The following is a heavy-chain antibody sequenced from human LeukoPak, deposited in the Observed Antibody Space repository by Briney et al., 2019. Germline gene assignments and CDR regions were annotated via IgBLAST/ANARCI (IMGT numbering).Heavy chain of an antibody. V-gene: IGHV1-2*02. CDR1: GYTFTGYY. CDR2: INPNSGGT. CDR3: ARTEAGTQSFDC. J-gene: IGHJ4*02. Sequence: GPSVKVSCKASGYTFTGYYMHWVRQAPGQGLEWMGWINPNSGGTNYAQKFQGRVTMTRDTSISTAYMELSRLRSDDTAVYYCARTEAGTQSFDCWSQGTLVTVPS. D-gene: IGHD6-19*01.